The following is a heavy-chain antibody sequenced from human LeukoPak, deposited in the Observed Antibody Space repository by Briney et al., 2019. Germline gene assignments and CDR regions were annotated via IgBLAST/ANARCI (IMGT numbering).Heavy chain of an antibody. J-gene: IGHJ6*03. CDR1: GFTFSSYG. D-gene: IGHD2-2*01. CDR3: ARGSCSSTSCYWDYYYMDV. V-gene: IGHV3-33*01. Sequence: GGSLRLSCAASGFTFSSYGMHWVRQASGKGLEWVAVIWYDGSNKYYADSVKGRFTISRDNSKNTLYLQMNSLRAEDTAVYYCARGSCSSTSCYWDYYYMDVWGKGTTVTVSS. CDR2: IWYDGSNK.